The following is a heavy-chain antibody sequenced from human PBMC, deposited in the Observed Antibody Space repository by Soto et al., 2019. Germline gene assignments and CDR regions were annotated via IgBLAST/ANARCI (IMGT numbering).Heavy chain of an antibody. CDR1: GFTFSSYA. Sequence: SGGGVVQPGKSLRLSCAASGFTFSSYAMHWARQAPGKGLEWVTVISIRGGDEYYAESVRGRFTISRDDSKNTLYLQMDILRVEDTAVYYCARGTIVARQHLDYWGQGTLVTVSS. V-gene: IGHV3-30*03. J-gene: IGHJ4*02. CDR2: ISIRGGDE. CDR3: ARGTIVARQHLDY. D-gene: IGHD6-6*01.